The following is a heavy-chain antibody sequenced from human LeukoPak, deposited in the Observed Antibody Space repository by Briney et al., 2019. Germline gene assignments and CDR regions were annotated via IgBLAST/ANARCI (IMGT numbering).Heavy chain of an antibody. J-gene: IGHJ4*02. CDR1: GFTFSNHW. V-gene: IGHV3-7*01. CDR3: AKDLGYGSGSYTRPRGLDY. Sequence: GGSLRLSCVVSGFTFSNHWMSWVRQAPGKGLEWVANIKQDGSEKYYVDSVEGRFTISRDNAKNSLYLQMNSLRAEDTAVYYCAKDLGYGSGSYTRPRGLDYWGQGTLVTVSS. D-gene: IGHD3-10*01. CDR2: IKQDGSEK.